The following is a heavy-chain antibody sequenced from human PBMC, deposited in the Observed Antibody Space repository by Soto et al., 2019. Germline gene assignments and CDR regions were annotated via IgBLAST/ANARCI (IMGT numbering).Heavy chain of an antibody. CDR1: GFTFSSYS. CDR2: ISGTSDYI. V-gene: IGHV3-21*01. J-gene: IGHJ6*02. Sequence: GGSLRLSCAASGFTFSSYSMNWVRQAPGRGLEWVAAISGTSDYIYYADSVKGRFTISRDNAKTSPYIQMNSLRAEDTAVYYCARDHRYCSGSSCRPYYYYYGMDVWGQGTTVTAP. CDR3: ARDHRYCSGSSCRPYYYYYGMDV. D-gene: IGHD2-15*01.